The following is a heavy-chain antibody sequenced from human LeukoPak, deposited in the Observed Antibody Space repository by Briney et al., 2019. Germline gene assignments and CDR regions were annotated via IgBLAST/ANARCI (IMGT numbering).Heavy chain of an antibody. Sequence: PGGSLRLSCAASGFTVSSNYMSWVRQAPGKGLEWVSVIYSGGSTYYADSVKGRFTISRDNSKNTLYLQMNSLRAEDTAVYNCARSGGVLAFDIWGQGTMVTVSS. CDR3: ARSGGVLAFDI. V-gene: IGHV3-66*01. D-gene: IGHD2-8*01. CDR1: GFTVSSNY. CDR2: IYSGGST. J-gene: IGHJ3*02.